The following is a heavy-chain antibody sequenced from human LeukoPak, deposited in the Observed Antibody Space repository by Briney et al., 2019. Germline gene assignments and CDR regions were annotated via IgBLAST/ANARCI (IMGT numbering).Heavy chain of an antibody. Sequence: HPGGSLRLSCAASGFTFSSYGMHWVRQAPGKGLEWVAVISYDGSNKHYADSVEGRFTISRDNSKNTLYLQMNSLRAEDTAVYYCAKGPDSSGYYFDYWGQGTLVTVSS. J-gene: IGHJ4*02. CDR1: GFTFSSYG. CDR2: ISYDGSNK. CDR3: AKGPDSSGYYFDY. V-gene: IGHV3-30*18. D-gene: IGHD3-22*01.